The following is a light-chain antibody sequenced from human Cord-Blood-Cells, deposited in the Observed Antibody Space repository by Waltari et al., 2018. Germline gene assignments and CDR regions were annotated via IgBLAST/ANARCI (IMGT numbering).Light chain of an antibody. Sequence: QSALTQPRSVSGAPGQSVTISCTGTSSDVGGYNYVSWYQQHPGKAPKLMSYDGSTRPVGVPDRFSGSKSGSTASLTISGLQAEDEAEYYCCSYAGSSWVFGGGTKLTVL. J-gene: IGLJ3*02. V-gene: IGLV2-11*01. CDR3: CSYAGSSWV. CDR1: SSDVGGYNY. CDR2: DGS.